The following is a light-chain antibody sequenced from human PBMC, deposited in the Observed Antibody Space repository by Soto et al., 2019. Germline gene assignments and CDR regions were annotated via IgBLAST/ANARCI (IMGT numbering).Light chain of an antibody. CDR3: HQSGTSPRT. CDR2: AAS. CDR1: QSVPSNY. V-gene: IGKV3-20*01. Sequence: EIVLTQSPGTLSLSPGERATLSCRASQSVPSNYLAWYQQKPGQAPRLVIYAASSRPTGVPDRFSCSGSGTDFTLTISRMEPEDFAVFYCHQSGTSPRTFGQGTRVEVK. J-gene: IGKJ1*01.